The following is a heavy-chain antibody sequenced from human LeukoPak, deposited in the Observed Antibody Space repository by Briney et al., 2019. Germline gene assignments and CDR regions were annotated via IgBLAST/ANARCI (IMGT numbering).Heavy chain of an antibody. CDR2: ISGSGGST. V-gene: IGHV3-23*01. J-gene: IGHJ4*02. D-gene: IGHD4-23*01. CDR1: VFTFRIYA. CDR3: AKDRVGGITYHFDH. Sequence: GGSLRLSCVASVFTFRIYAMSSVREAPGKGVEWVSAISGSGGSTYYADSVKGRFTISRDNTKNTMYLQMNMLRAEDAAVYFCAKDRVGGITYHFDHWGQGTLVTVSS.